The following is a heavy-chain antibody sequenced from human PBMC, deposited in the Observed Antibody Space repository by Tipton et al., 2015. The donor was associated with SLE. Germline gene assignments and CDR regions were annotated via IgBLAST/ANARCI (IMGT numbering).Heavy chain of an antibody. CDR3: ARAAGSSGYHGAFDI. V-gene: IGHV1-18*01. J-gene: IGHJ3*02. D-gene: IGHD3-22*01. CDR1: GYSFTSYG. CDR2: ISAYNGNT. Sequence: QVQLVQSGAEVKKPGESLKISCKGSGYSFTSYGISWVRQAPGQGLEWMGWISAYNGNTNYAQKLQGRVTMTTDTSTSTAYMELRSLRSDDTAVYYCARAAGSSGYHGAFDIWGQGTMVTVSS.